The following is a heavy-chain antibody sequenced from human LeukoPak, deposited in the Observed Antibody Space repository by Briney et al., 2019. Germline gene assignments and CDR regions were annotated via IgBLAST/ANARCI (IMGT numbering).Heavy chain of an antibody. CDR2: TYYSGST. CDR3: ARGLSGSYYKGPVNWFDP. Sequence: SETLSRTCSVSGGSISSYYWSWIRQPPGQGLVWGGYTYYSGSTNYNTSLNSRVTISVATSKTQFSLKLSSVTAADTAVYYCARGLSGSYYKGPVNWFDPWGQGTLVTVSS. J-gene: IGHJ5*02. V-gene: IGHV4-59*01. D-gene: IGHD3-10*01. CDR1: GGSISSYY.